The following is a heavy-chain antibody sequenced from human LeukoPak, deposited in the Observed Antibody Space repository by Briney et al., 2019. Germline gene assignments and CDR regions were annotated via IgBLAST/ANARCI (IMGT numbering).Heavy chain of an antibody. J-gene: IGHJ6*03. CDR3: ARENRGGGTYCGGDCSNYYYYYMDV. D-gene: IGHD2-21*02. V-gene: IGHV3-30*01. CDR1: GFTFSSYA. CDR2: ISYDGSNK. Sequence: GGSLRLSCAASGFTFSSYAMHWVRQAPGKGLEWVAVISYDGSNKYYADSVKGRFTISRDNSKNTLYLQMNSLRAEDTAVYYCARENRGGGTYCGGDCSNYYYYYMDVWGKGTTVTVSS.